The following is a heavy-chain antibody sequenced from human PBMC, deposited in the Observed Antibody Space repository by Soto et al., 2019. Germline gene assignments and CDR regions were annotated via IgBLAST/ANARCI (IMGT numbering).Heavy chain of an antibody. V-gene: IGHV1-69*01. CDR1: GGTFSSYA. CDR2: IIPIFGTA. D-gene: IGHD3-10*01. Sequence: QVQLVQSGAEVKKPGSSVKVSCKASGGTFSSYAISWVRQAPGQGLEWMGGIIPIFGTANYAQKFQGRVTITADESTSTAYMELSSLRSEDTAVYYCARDLSRARGFGEFYFDYWGQGTLVTVSS. CDR3: ARDLSRARGFGEFYFDY. J-gene: IGHJ4*02.